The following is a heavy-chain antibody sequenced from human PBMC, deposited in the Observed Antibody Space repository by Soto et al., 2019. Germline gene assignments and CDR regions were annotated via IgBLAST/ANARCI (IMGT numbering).Heavy chain of an antibody. Sequence: QVQLVQSGAEVKKPGASVKVSCKASGYTFASYGISWVRQAPGQGLEWMGWISAYNGNTNYAQKFQGRVTMTTDTFTRTAYMEVRSMRSDDTAVYYCAREGTCSSTSCPTYFSFGMAVWGQGTTVTVSS. CDR1: GYTFASYG. D-gene: IGHD2-2*01. V-gene: IGHV1-18*01. CDR3: AREGTCSSTSCPTYFSFGMAV. CDR2: ISAYNGNT. J-gene: IGHJ6*02.